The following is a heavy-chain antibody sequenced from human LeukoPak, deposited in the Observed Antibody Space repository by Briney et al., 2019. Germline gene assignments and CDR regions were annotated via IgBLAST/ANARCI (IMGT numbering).Heavy chain of an antibody. CDR2: IIPIFGTA. V-gene: IGHV1-69*13. D-gene: IGHD6-13*01. Sequence: SVKVSCKASGGTFSSYAISWVRQAPGQGLEWMGGIIPIFGTANYAQKFQGRVTITADESTSTAYMELSSLRSEDTAVYYCARANQIAAAGTDYWGQGTLVTVSS. CDR3: ARANQIAAAGTDY. CDR1: GGTFSSYA. J-gene: IGHJ4*02.